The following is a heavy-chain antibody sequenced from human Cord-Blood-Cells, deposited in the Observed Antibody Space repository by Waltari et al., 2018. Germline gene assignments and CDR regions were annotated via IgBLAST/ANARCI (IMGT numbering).Heavy chain of an antibody. J-gene: IGHJ3*02. Sequence: EVQLVESGGVVVQPGGSLELSCDASGFTFVDLTLHWVCQAPGKGLEWVSLISWDGGSTYYADSVKGRFTISRDNSKNSLYLQMNSLRTEDTALYYCAKAPLGADAFDIWGQGTMVTVSS. CDR3: AKAPLGADAFDI. CDR1: GFTFVDLT. D-gene: IGHD1-26*01. V-gene: IGHV3-43*01. CDR2: ISWDGGST.